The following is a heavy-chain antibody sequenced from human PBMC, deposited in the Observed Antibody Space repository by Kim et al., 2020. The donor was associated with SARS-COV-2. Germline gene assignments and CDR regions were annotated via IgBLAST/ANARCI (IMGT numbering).Heavy chain of an antibody. V-gene: IGHV4-59*13. Sequence: SETLSLTCTVSGGSISSYYWSWIRQPPGKGLEWIGYIYYSGSTNYNPSLKSRVTISVDTSKNQFSLKLSSVTAADTAVYYCARGITVVTTFYYYYYGMDVWGQGTTVTVSS. CDR2: IYYSGST. CDR3: ARGITVVTTFYYYYYGMDV. J-gene: IGHJ6*02. D-gene: IGHD6-19*01. CDR1: GGSISSYY.